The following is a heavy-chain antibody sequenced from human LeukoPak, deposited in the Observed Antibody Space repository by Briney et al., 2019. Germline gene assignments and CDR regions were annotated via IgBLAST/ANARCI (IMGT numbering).Heavy chain of an antibody. CDR1: GFTFSSYA. Sequence: PGGSLRLSCAASGFTFSSYAMSWVRQAPGKGLEWVSISGSDGSTYYADSVKGRFTISRDNSKNSLYLQMNSLRTEDTALYYCAKDTGVVPDRYGMDVWGQGTTVTVSS. D-gene: IGHD2-2*01. CDR2: SGSDGST. J-gene: IGHJ6*02. V-gene: IGHV3-43*02. CDR3: AKDTGVVPDRYGMDV.